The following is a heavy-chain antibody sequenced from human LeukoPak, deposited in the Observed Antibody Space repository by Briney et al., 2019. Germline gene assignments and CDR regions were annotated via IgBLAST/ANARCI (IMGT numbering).Heavy chain of an antibody. CDR2: ISYSGST. J-gene: IGHJ4*02. CDR1: GASINSHS. Sequence: PSETLSLTCTVSGASINSHSWSWIRQPPGKGLEWIGYISYSGSTNYNPSLKSRVIISVDTSKTHFSLNLSSVTAADTACYYCARHRVSGSSYSALDYWGQGTLVSVSS. CDR3: ARHRVSGSSYSALDY. V-gene: IGHV4-59*08. D-gene: IGHD1-26*01.